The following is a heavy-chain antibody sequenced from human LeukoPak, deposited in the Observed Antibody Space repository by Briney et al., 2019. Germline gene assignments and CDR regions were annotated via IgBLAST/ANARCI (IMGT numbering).Heavy chain of an antibody. V-gene: IGHV1-2*02. CDR3: ARDYCSGGSCLGFDY. J-gene: IGHJ4*02. CDR2: INPNSSGT. D-gene: IGHD2-15*01. CDR1: GYTFTGYY. Sequence: GASVKVSCKASGYTFTGYYMHWVRQAPGQGLEWMGWINPNSSGTNYAQKFQGRVTMTRDTSISTAYMELSRLRSDDTAVYYCARDYCSGGSCLGFDYWGQGTLVTVSS.